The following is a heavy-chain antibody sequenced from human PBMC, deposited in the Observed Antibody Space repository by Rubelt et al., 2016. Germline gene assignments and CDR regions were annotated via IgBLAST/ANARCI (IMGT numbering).Heavy chain of an antibody. CDR1: GFIFSSYG. D-gene: IGHD6-13*01. CDR3: AREVKAAYAFDI. CDR2: ISYHGSTT. J-gene: IGHJ3*02. Sequence: VQLVESGGRVVRPGRSLRLSCEVSGFIFSSYGMHWVRQAPGKGLEWVAFISYHGSTTHYSDSVKGRFIIPRDNSKNTLYLQMNSLRAEDSAVYYCAREVKAAYAFDIWGQGTMVTVSS. V-gene: IGHV3-30*03.